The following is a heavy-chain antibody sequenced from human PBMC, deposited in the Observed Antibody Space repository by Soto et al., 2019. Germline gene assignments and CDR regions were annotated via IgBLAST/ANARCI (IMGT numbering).Heavy chain of an antibody. D-gene: IGHD2-15*01. CDR3: AKDATGWFDP. CDR2: ISYDGSNK. V-gene: IGHV3-30*18. J-gene: IGHJ5*02. CDR1: GFTFSSYG. Sequence: VQLVESGGGVVQPGRSLRLSCAASGFTFSSYGMHWVRQAPGKGLEWVAVISYDGSNKYYADSVKGRFTISRDNSKNTLYLQMNSLRAEDTAVYYCAKDATGWFDPWGQGTLVTVSS.